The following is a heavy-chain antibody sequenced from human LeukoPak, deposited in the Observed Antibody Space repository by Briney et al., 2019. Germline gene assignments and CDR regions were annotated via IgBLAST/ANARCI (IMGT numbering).Heavy chain of an antibody. D-gene: IGHD6-13*01. CDR2: ISGSGGST. CDR1: GFTFSSYA. CDR3: AKPSSSSWYLFSFPDFDY. Sequence: GGSLRLSCAASGFTFSSYAMSWVRQAPGKGLEWVSAISGSGGSTYYADSVKGRFTISRDNSKNTLYLQMNSLRAEDTAVYYCAKPSSSSWYLFSFPDFDYWGQGTLVTVSS. V-gene: IGHV3-23*01. J-gene: IGHJ4*02.